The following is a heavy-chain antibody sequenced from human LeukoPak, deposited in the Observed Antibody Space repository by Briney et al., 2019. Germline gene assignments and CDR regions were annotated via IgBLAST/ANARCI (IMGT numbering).Heavy chain of an antibody. CDR2: IKGKTDGGTT. CDR3: TTRRLYCTSTTCSRSQVAY. Sequence: GGSLRLSCAASGFTFSNYWMSWVRQAPGKGREWVGRIKGKTDGGTTDYAAPVKGRFTISRDDSKNTLDLQMNSLNIEDTAVYYCTTRRLYCTSTTCSRSQVAYWGQGTLVTVSS. V-gene: IGHV3-15*01. CDR1: GFTFSNYW. J-gene: IGHJ4*02. D-gene: IGHD2-2*01.